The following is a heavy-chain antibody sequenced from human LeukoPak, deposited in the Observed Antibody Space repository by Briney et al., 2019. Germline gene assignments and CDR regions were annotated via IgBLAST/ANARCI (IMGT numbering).Heavy chain of an antibody. CDR3: AKDPPSVVANAFHI. J-gene: IGHJ3*02. Sequence: TGGSLRLSCAASGFTFSSGVMTWVRQAPGKGLEWVSTISGSGGTKYYAGSVKGRFTISRDNSKNSLCLEMDSLRADDTAVYSCAKDPPSVVANAFHIWGQGTMVTVSS. CDR2: ISGSGGTK. CDR1: GFTFSSGV. V-gene: IGHV3-23*01. D-gene: IGHD5-12*01.